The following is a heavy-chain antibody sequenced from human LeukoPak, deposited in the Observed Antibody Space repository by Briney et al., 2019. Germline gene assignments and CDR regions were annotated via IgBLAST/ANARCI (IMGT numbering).Heavy chain of an antibody. CDR2: ISAYNGNT. D-gene: IGHD1-26*01. Sequence: GASVKVSCKASGYTFTSYGISWVRQAPGQGLEWMGWISAYNGNTNYAQKLQGRVTMTTDTSTSTAYMELRSLRSDDTAVYYCARGRTFFSTSSGTHFDYWGQGTLVTVSS. CDR3: ARGRTFFSTSSGTHFDY. J-gene: IGHJ4*02. V-gene: IGHV1-18*01. CDR1: GYTFTSYG.